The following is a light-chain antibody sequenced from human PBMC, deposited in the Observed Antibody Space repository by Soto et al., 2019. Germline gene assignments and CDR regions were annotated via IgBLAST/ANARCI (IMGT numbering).Light chain of an antibody. J-gene: IGKJ2*01. V-gene: IGKV3-20*01. CDR2: GAS. Sequence: DIVLTQSPGTLSLSPGERATLSCRASQIISSTYLGWYQQKPGQAPRLLIYGASSRATGIPDRFSGSGSGTDFTLNISRLEPEDFAVYYCQHYGTSLYTFGQGTKLEIK. CDR1: QIISSTY. CDR3: QHYGTSLYT.